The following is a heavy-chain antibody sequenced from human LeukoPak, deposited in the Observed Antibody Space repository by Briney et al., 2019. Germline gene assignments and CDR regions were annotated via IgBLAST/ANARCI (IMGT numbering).Heavy chain of an antibody. Sequence: GGSLRLSCAASGFTVSSNYMSWVRQAPGKGLEWVSVIYSGGSTYYADSVKGRFTISRDNSKNTLYLQMNSLRAEDTAVYYCARATVTKRLGGMDVWGQGTTVTVSS. CDR2: IYSGGST. V-gene: IGHV3-53*01. CDR3: ARATVTKRLGGMDV. J-gene: IGHJ6*02. CDR1: GFTVSSNY. D-gene: IGHD4-11*01.